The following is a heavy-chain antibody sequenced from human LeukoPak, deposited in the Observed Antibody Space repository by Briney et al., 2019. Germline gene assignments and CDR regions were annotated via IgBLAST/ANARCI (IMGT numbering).Heavy chain of an antibody. CDR3: ARDGSCSGGSCAMDGWFDP. J-gene: IGHJ5*02. D-gene: IGHD2-15*01. Sequence: ASVKVSCKTSGYSFTSYGVTWVRQAPGQGLEWMGWIGGYTGQTNYVQKFQGRVTMTTDTSTSTAYMELRSLTSDDTAVYYCARDGSCSGGSCAMDGWFDPWGQGTLVTVSS. CDR2: IGGYTGQT. V-gene: IGHV1-18*01. CDR1: GYSFTSYG.